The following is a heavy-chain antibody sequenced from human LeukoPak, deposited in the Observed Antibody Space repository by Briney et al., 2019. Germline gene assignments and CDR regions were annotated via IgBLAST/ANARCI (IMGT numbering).Heavy chain of an antibody. D-gene: IGHD3-16*02. CDR2: IYYSGNT. CDR3: AKLSGFAFDP. J-gene: IGHJ5*02. V-gene: IGHV4-31*03. Sequence: SQTLSLTCTVSGGSISSGGHYWSWIRQHPGKGLEWIGYIYYSGNTYYNTSLKTRITISVDTSKNQFSLRLSSVTAADTAVYFCAKLSGFAFDPWGQGILVTVSS. CDR1: GGSISSGGHY.